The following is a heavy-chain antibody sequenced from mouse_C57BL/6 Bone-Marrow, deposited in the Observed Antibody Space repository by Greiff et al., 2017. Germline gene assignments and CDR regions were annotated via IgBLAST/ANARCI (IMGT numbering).Heavy chain of an antibody. Sequence: QVQLQQSGAELVKPGASVKMSCKASGYTFTSYWITWVKQRPGQGLEWIGDIYPGSGSTNYNEKFKGKATLTVDTSSSTAYMQLSSLTSEDSAVYYCARLDTTVVAYYFDYWGQGTTLTVSS. V-gene: IGHV1-55*01. CDR3: ARLDTTVVAYYFDY. J-gene: IGHJ2*01. CDR1: GYTFTSYW. D-gene: IGHD1-1*01. CDR2: IYPGSGST.